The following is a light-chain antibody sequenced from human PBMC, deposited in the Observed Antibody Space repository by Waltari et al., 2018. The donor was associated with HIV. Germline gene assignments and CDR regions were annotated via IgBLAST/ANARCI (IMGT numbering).Light chain of an antibody. Sequence: QSALTQPASVSGFLGQSINISCPGISTDSRFYHYVSWYQQYPGKIPRLIIFDINNRPSGVSDHFSGSRSGNSASLTFSGLQSGDEAHYYCASNRLDYTLIFGGGTKLTVL. V-gene: IGLV2-14*03. CDR1: STDSRFYHY. CDR2: DIN. CDR3: ASNRLDYTLI. J-gene: IGLJ2*01.